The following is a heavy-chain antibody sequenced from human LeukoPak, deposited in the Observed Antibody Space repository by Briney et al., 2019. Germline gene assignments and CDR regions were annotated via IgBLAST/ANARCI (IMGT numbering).Heavy chain of an antibody. V-gene: IGHV3-48*02. D-gene: IGHD1-26*01. CDR3: ARDQWEITGPFDY. CDR1: GFTFSSYS. CDR2: ISSSSSTI. J-gene: IGHJ4*02. Sequence: GGSLRLSCAASGFTFSSYSMNWVRQDPGKWLEWVSYISSSSSTIYYADSVKGRFTISRDNAKNSLYLQMNSLRDEDTAVYYCARDQWEITGPFDYWGQGALFTVSS.